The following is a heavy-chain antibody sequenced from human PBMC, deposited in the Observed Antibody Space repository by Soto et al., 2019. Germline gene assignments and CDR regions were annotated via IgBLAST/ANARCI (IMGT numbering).Heavy chain of an antibody. V-gene: IGHV1-18*04. Sequence: GASVKVSCKASGYSFATSGFSWVRRAPGQGLECVGWISAHNGDTHYSQKFQGRVTLTTDTSTNTGYMELRSLTSDDTAVYFCATEPIYYNDGSGYYPLGHWGQGTLVTVSS. J-gene: IGHJ4*02. D-gene: IGHD3-22*01. CDR2: ISAHNGDT. CDR3: ATEPIYYNDGSGYYPLGH. CDR1: GYSFATSG.